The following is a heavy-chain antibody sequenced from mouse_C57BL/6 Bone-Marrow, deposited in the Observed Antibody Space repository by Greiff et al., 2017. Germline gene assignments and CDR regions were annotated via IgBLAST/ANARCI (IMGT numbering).Heavy chain of an antibody. CDR1: GYSFTNYY. V-gene: IGHV1-54*01. D-gene: IGHD1-1*01. J-gene: IGHJ3*01. CDR2: VHPGSGDT. CDR3: AVFITTV. Sequence: QVQLQQSGPELVRPGTSVKVSCKASGYSFTNYYIEWVKPRPGQRLEWIGAVHPGSGDTNNNEKYKDEATVTAAKTSSTAYMQLSSLTSEYSAVYFCAVFITTVWGQGTLVTVSA.